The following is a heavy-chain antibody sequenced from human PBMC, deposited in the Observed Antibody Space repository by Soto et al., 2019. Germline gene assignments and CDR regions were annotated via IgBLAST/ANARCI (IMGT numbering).Heavy chain of an antibody. D-gene: IGHD2-2*02. CDR2: INSDGSST. Sequence: PGGSLRLSCAASGFTFSSYWMHWVRQAPGKGLVWVSRINSDGSSTSYADSVKGRFTIPRDNAKNTLYLQMNSLRAEDTAVYYCARAPERYCSSTSCYTRSPFDYWGQGTLVTVSS. J-gene: IGHJ4*02. CDR1: GFTFSSYW. V-gene: IGHV3-74*01. CDR3: ARAPERYCSSTSCYTRSPFDY.